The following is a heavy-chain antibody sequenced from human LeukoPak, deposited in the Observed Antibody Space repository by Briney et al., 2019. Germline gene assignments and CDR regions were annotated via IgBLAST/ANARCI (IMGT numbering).Heavy chain of an antibody. D-gene: IGHD2-2*01. CDR1: GYSFTIYW. CDR2: IFPGDSDT. V-gene: IGHV5-51*01. Sequence: GESLKISCKSSGYSFTIYWTGWVRQMPGKGLEWMGIIFPGDSDTRYSPSFQGQVTISADKSISTAYLQWSSLKASDTAIYYCARGRKYCSSTSCYYFDYWGQGTLVTVSS. J-gene: IGHJ4*02. CDR3: ARGRKYCSSTSCYYFDY.